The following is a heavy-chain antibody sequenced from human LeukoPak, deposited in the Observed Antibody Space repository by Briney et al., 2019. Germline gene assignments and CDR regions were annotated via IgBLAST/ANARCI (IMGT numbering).Heavy chain of an antibody. CDR3: ARVPGDYYYMDV. Sequence: SETLSLTCTVSNGSISSSSYYWGWIRQPPGKGLEWIGSIYYSGSTYYNPSLNSRVTISVDTSKNQFSLKLSSVTAADTAVYYCARVPGDYYYMDVWGKGTTVTVSS. J-gene: IGHJ6*03. V-gene: IGHV4-39*01. CDR2: IYYSGST. D-gene: IGHD1-14*01. CDR1: NGSISSSSYY.